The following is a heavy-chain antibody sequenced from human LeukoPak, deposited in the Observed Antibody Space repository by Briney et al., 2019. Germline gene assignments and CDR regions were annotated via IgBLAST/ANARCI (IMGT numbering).Heavy chain of an antibody. CDR2: ISSSSSYT. J-gene: IGHJ4*02. V-gene: IGHV3-11*05. CDR3: ARGKSGYYFDY. CDR1: GFTFSDYY. Sequence: GGSLRLSYAASGFTFSDYYMSWIRQAPGKGLEWVSYISSSSSYTNYADSVKGRFTISRDNAKNSLYLQMNSLRAEDTAVYYCARGKSGYYFDYWGQGTLVTVSS.